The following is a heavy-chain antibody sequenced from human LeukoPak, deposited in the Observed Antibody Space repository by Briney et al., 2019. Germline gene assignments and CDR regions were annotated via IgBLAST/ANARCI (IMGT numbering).Heavy chain of an antibody. D-gene: IGHD6-19*01. V-gene: IGHV4-34*01. CDR1: GGSFSGYY. J-gene: IGHJ4*02. Sequence: SETLSLTCAVYGGSFSGYYWSWIRQPPGKGLEWIGEINHSGSTNYNPSLRSRVTISVDTSKNQFSLKLSSVTAADTAVYYCASIKYSSGWCPFHFDYWGQGTLVTVSS. CDR2: INHSGST. CDR3: ASIKYSSGWCPFHFDY.